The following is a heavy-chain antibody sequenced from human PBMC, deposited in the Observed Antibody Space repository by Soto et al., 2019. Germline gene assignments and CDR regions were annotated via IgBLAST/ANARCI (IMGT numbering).Heavy chain of an antibody. CDR3: ATIGLLEWYNGMGV. D-gene: IGHD3-3*02. CDR2: ISSSSSYI. Sequence: RKGLEWVSSISSSSSYIYYADSVKGRFTISRDNAKNSLYLQMNSLRAEDTAVYYCATIGLLEWYNGMGVWCQG. V-gene: IGHV3-21*01. J-gene: IGHJ6*02.